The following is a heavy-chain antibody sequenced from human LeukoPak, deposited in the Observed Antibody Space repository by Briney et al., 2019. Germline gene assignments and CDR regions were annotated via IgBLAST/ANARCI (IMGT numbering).Heavy chain of an antibody. J-gene: IGHJ4*02. CDR2: IYCSGST. V-gene: IGHV4-39*01. CDR1: GGSISSSSYY. D-gene: IGHD2-2*01. CDR3: ARQEAGYCSSTTCGDFDC. Sequence: SETLSLTCTVSGGSISSSSYYWGWIRQPPGKGLEWIGNIYCSGSTYYNVSLKSRVTISVDTSQNQFSLTLSSVTAADTAVYYCARQEAGYCSSTTCGDFDCWGQGTLVTVSS.